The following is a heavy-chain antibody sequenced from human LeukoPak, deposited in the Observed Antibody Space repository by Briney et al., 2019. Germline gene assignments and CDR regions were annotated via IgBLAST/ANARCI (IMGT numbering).Heavy chain of an antibody. Sequence: PSETLSLTCTVSGGSIRSSSYYWGWIRQPPGKGLEWIGSIYYSGSTYYNPSLKSRVTISVDTSKNQFSLKLSSVTAADTAVYYCARRAAAVRSSHMDVWGKGTTVTVSS. J-gene: IGHJ6*03. V-gene: IGHV4-39*01. CDR1: GGSIRSSSYY. CDR3: ARRAAAVRSSHMDV. CDR2: IYYSGST. D-gene: IGHD6-13*01.